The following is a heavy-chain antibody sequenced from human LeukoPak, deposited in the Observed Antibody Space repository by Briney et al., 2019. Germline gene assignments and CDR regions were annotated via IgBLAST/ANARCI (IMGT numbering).Heavy chain of an antibody. CDR2: TRNKANSYTP. Sequence: QSGGSLRLSCTASGFTFSDHYMDWVRMAPGKGLEWVGRTRNKANSYTPDYAASVKGRFTISRDDSKNSLYLQMNSLKTEDTAVYYWATAGSSDSTYFDYRGQGTLVTVSS. CDR3: ATAGSSDSTYFDY. J-gene: IGHJ4*02. CDR1: GFTFSDHY. V-gene: IGHV3-72*01. D-gene: IGHD2-2*01.